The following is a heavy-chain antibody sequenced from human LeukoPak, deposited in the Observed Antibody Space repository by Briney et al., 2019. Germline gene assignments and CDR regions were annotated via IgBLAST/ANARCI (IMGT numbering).Heavy chain of an antibody. CDR3: ARGRVPNWFDP. Sequence: PGGSLRLSCAASGFTFSSYSMNWVRPAPGKGLEWVSSISSSSSYIYYADSVKGRFTISRDNAKNSLYLQMNSLRAEDTAVYYCARGRVPNWFDPWGQGTLVTVSS. V-gene: IGHV3-21*01. CDR2: ISSSSSYI. CDR1: GFTFSSYS. J-gene: IGHJ5*02.